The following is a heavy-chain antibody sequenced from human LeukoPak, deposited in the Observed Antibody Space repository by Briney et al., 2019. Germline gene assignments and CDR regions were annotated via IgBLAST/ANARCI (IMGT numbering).Heavy chain of an antibody. V-gene: IGHV4-34*01. CDR3: ARGGTIFGVVLFDP. D-gene: IGHD3-3*01. J-gene: IGHJ5*02. Sequence: SETLSLTCAVYGGSFSGYYWSWIRQPPGKGLEWIGEINHSGSTNYNPSLKSRVTISVDTSKNQFSLKLSSVTAADTAVYYYARGGTIFGVVLFDPWGQGTLVTVSS. CDR1: GGSFSGYY. CDR2: INHSGST.